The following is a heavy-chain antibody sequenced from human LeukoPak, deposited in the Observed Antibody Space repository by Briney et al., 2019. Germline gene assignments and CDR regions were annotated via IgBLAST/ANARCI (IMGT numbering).Heavy chain of an antibody. CDR3: AREPSSLYSSSWEDY. D-gene: IGHD6-13*01. Sequence: APVTVSCKASGYTFTGYYMHWVRQAPGQGLEWMGWINPNSGGTNYAQKFQGRVTMTRDTSISTAYMELSRLRSDDTAVYYCAREPSSLYSSSWEDYWGQGTLVTVSS. J-gene: IGHJ4*02. CDR1: GYTFTGYY. CDR2: INPNSGGT. V-gene: IGHV1-2*02.